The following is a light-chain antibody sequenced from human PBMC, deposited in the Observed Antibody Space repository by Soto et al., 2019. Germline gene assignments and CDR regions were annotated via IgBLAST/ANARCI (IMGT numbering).Light chain of an antibody. CDR1: QSLNNR. CDR2: AAS. CDR3: QHYGSSPTWT. Sequence: DIQLTQSPSTLSASVGDRVTITCRASQSLNNRLAWYQQKPGNAPKLLIYAASTLQSGVPSRFSGSGSGTDFTLTISRLEPEDSAVYYCQHYGSSPTWTFGQGTKVDIK. V-gene: IGKV1-5*01. J-gene: IGKJ1*01.